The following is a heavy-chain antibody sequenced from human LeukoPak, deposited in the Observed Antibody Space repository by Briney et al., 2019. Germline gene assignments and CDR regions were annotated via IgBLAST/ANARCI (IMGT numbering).Heavy chain of an antibody. J-gene: IGHJ4*02. CDR3: ARDKLMGDSYFVY. Sequence: GGSLRLSCAAPGITFSNYNMNWVRQAPGKGLEWISSITSSSSYTFYADSVKGRFTISRDNAKNSLYLQMNGLRAEDTAVYYCARDKLMGDSYFVYWGQGSLVTVSS. V-gene: IGHV3-21*01. CDR1: GITFSNYN. CDR2: ITSSSSYT. D-gene: IGHD2-21*02.